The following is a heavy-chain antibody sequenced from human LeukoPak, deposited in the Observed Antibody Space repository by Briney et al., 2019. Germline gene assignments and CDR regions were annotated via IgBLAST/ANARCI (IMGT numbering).Heavy chain of an antibody. V-gene: IGHV4-34*01. J-gene: IGHJ4*02. CDR3: ARILVREGV. Sequence: SETLSLTCAVSGGSASGYNWRWIRQRPGEGLEWTAQVNHRGITNYNRSLKRRVTISIDPTKNQYTLNLSSLTAAETAVYYCARILVREGVWGEGVLATVS. D-gene: IGHD3-10*01. CDR1: GGSASGYN. CDR2: VNHRGIT.